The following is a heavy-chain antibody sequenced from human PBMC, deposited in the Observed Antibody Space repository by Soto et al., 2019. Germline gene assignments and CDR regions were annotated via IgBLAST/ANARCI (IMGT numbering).Heavy chain of an antibody. CDR1: GFTFSSYA. CDR3: AKVIAARHSFGMDV. CDR2: ISGSGGST. J-gene: IGHJ6*02. Sequence: GSLRLSCAASGFTFSSYAMSWVRQAPGKGLEWVSAISGSGGSTYYADSVKGRFTISRDNSKNTLYLQMNSLRAEDTAVYYCAKVIAARHSFGMDVWGQGTTVTVSS. V-gene: IGHV3-23*01. D-gene: IGHD6-6*01.